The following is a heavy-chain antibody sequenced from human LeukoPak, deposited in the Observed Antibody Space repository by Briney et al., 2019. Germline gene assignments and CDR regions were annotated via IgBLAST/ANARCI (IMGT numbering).Heavy chain of an antibody. D-gene: IGHD2-2*01. CDR1: GGSISSGGYY. J-gene: IGHJ5*02. V-gene: IGHV4-31*03. Sequence: PSQTLSLTCTVSGGSISSGGYYWSWIRQHPGKGLEWIGYIYYSGSTYYTPSLKSRVTISVDTSKNQFSLKLSSVTAADTAVYYCARAGDIVVVPANNWFDPWGQGTLVTVSS. CDR3: ARAGDIVVVPANNWFDP. CDR2: IYYSGST.